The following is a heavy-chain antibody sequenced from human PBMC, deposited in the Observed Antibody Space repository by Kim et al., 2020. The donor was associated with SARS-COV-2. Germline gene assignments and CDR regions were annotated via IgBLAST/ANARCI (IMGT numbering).Heavy chain of an antibody. Sequence: ASVKVSCKASGYTFTSYYMHWVRLAPGQGLEWMGSINPSGGSTSYAQKFQGRVTMTRDTSTSTVYMYLSSLRSEDTAMYYCATVMGGSNWFDPWGQGTLVTVSP. D-gene: IGHD1-26*01. CDR3: ATVMGGSNWFDP. CDR1: GYTFTSYY. J-gene: IGHJ5*02. V-gene: IGHV1-46*01. CDR2: INPSGGST.